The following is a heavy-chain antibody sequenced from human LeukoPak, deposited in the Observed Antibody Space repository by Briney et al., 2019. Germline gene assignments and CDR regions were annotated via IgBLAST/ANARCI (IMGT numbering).Heavy chain of an antibody. CDR1: GFTFSSYW. CDR3: ARVLSYYYDSSGYTPTGAFDI. Sequence: GGSLRLSCAASGFTFSSYWMSWVRQAPGKGLEWVANIKQDGSEKYYVDSVKGRFTISRDNAKNSLYLQMNSLRAEDTAVYYCARVLSYYYDSSGYTPTGAFDIWGQGTMVTVSS. V-gene: IGHV3-7*01. CDR2: IKQDGSEK. J-gene: IGHJ3*02. D-gene: IGHD3-22*01.